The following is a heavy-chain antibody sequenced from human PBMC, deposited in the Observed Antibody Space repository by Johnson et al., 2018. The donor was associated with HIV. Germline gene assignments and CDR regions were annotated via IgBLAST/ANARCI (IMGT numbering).Heavy chain of an antibody. CDR3: AKHSSSWYDDAVDI. J-gene: IGHJ3*02. CDR1: GFTFSTYG. Sequence: QVQLVESGGGVVQPGTSLRLSCAASGFTFSTYGMHWVRQAPGKGLEWVAVISYDGTYEFYADSVKGRFTISRDNSKSTLYLQMNSLRAEDTAVYYCAKHSSSWYDDAVDIWGQGTMVTVSS. V-gene: IGHV3-30*18. D-gene: IGHD6-13*01. CDR2: ISYDGTYE.